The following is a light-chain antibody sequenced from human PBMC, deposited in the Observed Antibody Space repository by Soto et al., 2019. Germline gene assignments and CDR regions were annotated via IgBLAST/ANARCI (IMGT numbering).Light chain of an antibody. Sequence: NFMLTQSHSVSESPGKTVIISCTRSSGSIANNYVQWYQLRPDSAPITVIYGDSQRPSGVPDRFSGSIDRSSNSASLTISRLQTEDEADYYCQSYYGSNQVFGGGTKVTVL. CDR1: SGSIANNY. V-gene: IGLV6-57*03. J-gene: IGLJ2*01. CDR3: QSYYGSNQV. CDR2: GDS.